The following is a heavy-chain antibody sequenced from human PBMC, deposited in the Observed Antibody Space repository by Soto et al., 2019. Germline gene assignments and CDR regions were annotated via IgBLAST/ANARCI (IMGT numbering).Heavy chain of an antibody. CDR3: AKGDYGDYVRYGAFDI. V-gene: IGHV3-23*01. Sequence: EVQLLESGGGLVQPGGSLRLSCAASGFTFSSYAMSWVRQAPGKGLEWVSAISGSGGSTYYADSVKGRFTISRDNSKNTLYLQMNSLRAEDTAVYYCAKGDYGDYVRYGAFDIWGQGTMVTVSS. D-gene: IGHD4-17*01. CDR2: ISGSGGST. CDR1: GFTFSSYA. J-gene: IGHJ3*02.